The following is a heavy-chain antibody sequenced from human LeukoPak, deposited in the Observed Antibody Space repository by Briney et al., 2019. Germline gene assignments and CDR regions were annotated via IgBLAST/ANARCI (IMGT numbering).Heavy chain of an antibody. D-gene: IGHD6-19*01. CDR1: GYTFTSYD. J-gene: IGHJ4*02. Sequence: ASVKVSCKASGYTFTSYDINWVRQVTGQGLEWMGWMNPNSGNTGYAQKFQGRVTMTRNTSISTAYMELSSLRSEDTAVYYCARVVGAVAGTGVDYWGQGTLVTVSS. CDR3: ARVVGAVAGTGVDY. CDR2: MNPNSGNT. V-gene: IGHV1-8*01.